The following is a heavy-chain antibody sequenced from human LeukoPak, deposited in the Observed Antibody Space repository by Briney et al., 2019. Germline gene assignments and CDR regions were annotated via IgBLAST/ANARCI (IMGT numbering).Heavy chain of an antibody. CDR3: SVGRPDYGGSSGLPH. V-gene: IGHV3-73*01. CDR1: GFTFSGSS. J-gene: IGHJ4*02. D-gene: IGHD4-23*01. CDR2: IRNKTNSYAT. Sequence: PGGSLRLSCAASGFTFSGSSVHWLRQASGKGLEWVGRIRNKTNSYATGYVASVKGRFTISRDDSKNTAYLEMNSLKIEDTAVYYCSVGRPDYGGSSGLPHWGQGTLVTVSS.